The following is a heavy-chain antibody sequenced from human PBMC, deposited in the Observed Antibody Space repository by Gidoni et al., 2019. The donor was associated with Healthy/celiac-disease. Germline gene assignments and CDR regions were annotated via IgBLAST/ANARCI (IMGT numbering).Heavy chain of an antibody. V-gene: IGHV3-66*02. D-gene: IGHD2-15*01. Sequence: EVQLVESGGDLVQPGGSLRLSCAASGFNVSGNYMSWVRQAPGKGLEWVSVIYSGGSTYYADSVKGRFTISRDKSKNTLYLQMNSLRAEDTAVYYCARDTLRWRAFDIWGQGTMVTVSS. J-gene: IGHJ3*02. CDR1: GFNVSGNY. CDR2: IYSGGST. CDR3: ARDTLRWRAFDI.